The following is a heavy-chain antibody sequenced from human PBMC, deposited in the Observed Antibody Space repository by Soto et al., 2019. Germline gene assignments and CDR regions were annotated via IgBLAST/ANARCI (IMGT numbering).Heavy chain of an antibody. D-gene: IGHD6-13*01. CDR2: ISGTGTTT. V-gene: IGHV3-23*01. CDR1: GFTFSTYA. Sequence: VGSLRLSCAASGFTFSTYAMSWVRRTPGKGLQWISVISGTGTTTKYADSVEGRFTISRDNSNNILFLQMNTLRVEDTAVYYCARDPVEGAAANVGAFDIWGQGTMVTVSS. J-gene: IGHJ3*02. CDR3: ARDPVEGAAANVGAFDI.